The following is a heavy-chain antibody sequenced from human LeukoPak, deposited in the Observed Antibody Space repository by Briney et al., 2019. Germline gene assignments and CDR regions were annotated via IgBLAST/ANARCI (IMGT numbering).Heavy chain of an antibody. CDR3: GRAFDTLANGDE. Sequence: ASVTVSCKASGYTFTSYAMHWVRQAPGKGLDWMGWINAGNGNTKYSQKFQGRVTITRDTSSRTAYMEMSSLRSEDTAGYYCGRAFDTLANGDEWGRGTLVTVSS. CDR1: GYTFTSYA. D-gene: IGHD2/OR15-2a*01. CDR2: INAGNGNT. J-gene: IGHJ4*02. V-gene: IGHV1-3*01.